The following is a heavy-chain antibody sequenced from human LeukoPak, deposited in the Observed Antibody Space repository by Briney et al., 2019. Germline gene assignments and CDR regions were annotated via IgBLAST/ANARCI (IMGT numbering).Heavy chain of an antibody. CDR2: ISVYNGAT. CDR1: GYNFPSYG. CDR3: AKTHHCSTEECFINWLDP. V-gene: IGHV1-18*01. J-gene: IGHJ5*02. Sequence: GASVKVSCKASGYNFPSYGISWVRQAPGQGLEWMGWISVYNGATNYVEKFQGRVTMTADTSTSTAFMEVRSLRSDDTALYYCAKTHHCSTEECFINWLDPWGQGTLVTVSS. D-gene: IGHD2-2*01.